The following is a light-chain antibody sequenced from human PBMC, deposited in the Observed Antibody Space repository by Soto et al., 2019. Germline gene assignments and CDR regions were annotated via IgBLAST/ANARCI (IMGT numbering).Light chain of an antibody. Sequence: EIVLTQSPGSLSLSPGERATLSCRASQSVSSYLAWYQQKPGQAPRLLISGASSRATGFPDRFSGSGSGTGFSLTIGRLEPEDSAVYYCQQYSSPPRTFGQGTKVEIK. CDR3: QQYSSPPRT. J-gene: IGKJ1*01. CDR2: GAS. CDR1: QSVSSY. V-gene: IGKV3-20*01.